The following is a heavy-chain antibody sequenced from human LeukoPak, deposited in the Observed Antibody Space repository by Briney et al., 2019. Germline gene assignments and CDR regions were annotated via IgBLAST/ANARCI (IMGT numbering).Heavy chain of an antibody. J-gene: IGHJ4*02. CDR1: GGSFSGYY. V-gene: IGHV4-34*01. D-gene: IGHD6-13*01. CDR2: INHSGST. CDR3: ARGGGYSSSWYDGVDY. Sequence: PSETLSLTCAVYGGSFSGYYWSWIRQPPGKGLEWIGEINHSGSTNYNPSLKSRVTISVDTSKNQFSLKLSSVTAADTAVYYCARGGGYSSSWYDGVDYWGQGTLVTVSS.